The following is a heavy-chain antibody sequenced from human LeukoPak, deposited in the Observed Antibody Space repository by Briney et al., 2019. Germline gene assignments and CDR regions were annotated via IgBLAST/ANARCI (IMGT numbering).Heavy chain of an antibody. CDR1: GFTFSSYG. D-gene: IGHD2-15*01. Sequence: PGRSLRLSCAASGFTFSSYGMHWVRQAPGKGLEWVSAISSSSSYIYYADSVKGRFTISRDNAKNSLYLQMNSLRAEDTAVYYCARVYCSGGSCYFDAFDIWGQGTMVTVSS. CDR3: ARVYCSGGSCYFDAFDI. V-gene: IGHV3-21*01. J-gene: IGHJ3*02. CDR2: ISSSSSYI.